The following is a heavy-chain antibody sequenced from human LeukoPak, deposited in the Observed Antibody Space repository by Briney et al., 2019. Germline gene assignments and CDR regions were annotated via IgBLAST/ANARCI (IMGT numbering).Heavy chain of an antibody. J-gene: IGHJ3*02. V-gene: IGHV1-69*04. CDR1: GYTFTSYG. D-gene: IGHD3-16*01. CDR2: IIPILGIA. Sequence: SVKVSCKASGYTFTSYGISWVRQAPGQGLEWMGRIIPILGIANYAQKFQGRVTITADKSTSTAYMELSSLRSEDTAVYYCARAAKERGDDAFDIWGQGTMVTVSS. CDR3: ARAAKERGDDAFDI.